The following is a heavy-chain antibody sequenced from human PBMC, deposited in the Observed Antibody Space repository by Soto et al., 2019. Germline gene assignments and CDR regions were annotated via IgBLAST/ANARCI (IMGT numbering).Heavy chain of an antibody. J-gene: IGHJ5*02. CDR1: GGYISSSGYY. D-gene: IGHD2-2*02. CDR2: IYYSGST. Sequence: PSETQSLTSSVSGGYISSSGYYWGWIRQPPGKGLEWIGSIYYSGSTYYNPSLKSRVTISVDTSKNQFSLKLSSVTAADTAVYYCARGLIRCSSTSCYTRFDPWGQGTLVTVSS. V-gene: IGHV4-39*01. CDR3: ARGLIRCSSTSCYTRFDP.